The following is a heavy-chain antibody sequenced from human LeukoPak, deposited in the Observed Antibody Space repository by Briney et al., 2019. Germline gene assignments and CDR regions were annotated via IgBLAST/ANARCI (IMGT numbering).Heavy chain of an antibody. CDR1: GFTFSSYS. Sequence: SGGSLRLSCAASGFTFSSYSMNWVRQAPGKGLEWVSSISSSSSYIYYGDSVKGRFTISRDIAKDSLYLQMNSLRAEDTAVYYCARDYEIYWGQGTLVTVSS. CDR2: ISSSSSYI. CDR3: ARDYEIY. J-gene: IGHJ4*02. D-gene: IGHD5-12*01. V-gene: IGHV3-21*01.